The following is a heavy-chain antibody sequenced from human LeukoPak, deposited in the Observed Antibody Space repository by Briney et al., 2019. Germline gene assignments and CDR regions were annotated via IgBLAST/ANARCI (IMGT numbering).Heavy chain of an antibody. J-gene: IGHJ4*02. D-gene: IGHD1-7*01. CDR3: AREDDWNYEDY. CDR1: GFTFSNYA. V-gene: IGHV3-7*01. Sequence: GALRLSCAATGFTFSNYAMSWVRQAPGRGLEWVANIKQDGSEKYSVNSVKGRFTISRDNAKNSLYLQMNSLRAEDTAIYYCAREDDWNYEDYWGQGTLVTVSS. CDR2: IKQDGSEK.